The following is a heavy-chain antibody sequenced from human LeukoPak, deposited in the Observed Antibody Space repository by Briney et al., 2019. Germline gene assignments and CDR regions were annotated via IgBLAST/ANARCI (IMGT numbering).Heavy chain of an antibody. Sequence: SVKVSCKASGGTFSSYAISWVRQAPGQGLEWMGGIIPIFGTANYAQKLQGRVTMTTDTSTSTAYMELRSLRSDDTAVYYCAREYCSGGSCYNADYWGQGTLVTVSS. CDR3: AREYCSGGSCYNADY. CDR2: IIPIFGTA. V-gene: IGHV1-69*05. D-gene: IGHD2-15*01. CDR1: GGTFSSYA. J-gene: IGHJ4*02.